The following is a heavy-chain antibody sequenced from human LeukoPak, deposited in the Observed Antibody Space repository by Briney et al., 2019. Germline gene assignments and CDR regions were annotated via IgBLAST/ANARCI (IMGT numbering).Heavy chain of an antibody. CDR2: IYHSGST. CDR1: GYSISSGYY. CDR3: ARGGNSWYADY. D-gene: IGHD6-13*01. V-gene: IGHV4-38-2*02. J-gene: IGHJ4*02. Sequence: SETLSLTCTVSGYSISSGYYWGWIRQPPGKGLEWIGSIYHSGSTYYNPSLKSRVTISVDTSKNQFSLKVGSVTAADTAVYYCARGGNSWYADYWGQGNLVTVSS.